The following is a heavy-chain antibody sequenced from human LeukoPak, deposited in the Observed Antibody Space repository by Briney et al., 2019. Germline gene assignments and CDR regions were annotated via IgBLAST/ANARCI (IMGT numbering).Heavy chain of an antibody. D-gene: IGHD4-17*01. CDR1: GFTFSRHW. J-gene: IGHJ4*02. V-gene: IGHV3-74*01. CDR2: INSDGGST. CDR3: ARDSYGDGDDY. Sequence: GGSLRLSCAASGFTFSRHWMHWVRQASGKGLVWVSRINSDGGSTTYADSVKGRFTISRDNSKNTLYLQMNSLRAEDTAVYYCARDSYGDGDDYWGQGTLVTVSS.